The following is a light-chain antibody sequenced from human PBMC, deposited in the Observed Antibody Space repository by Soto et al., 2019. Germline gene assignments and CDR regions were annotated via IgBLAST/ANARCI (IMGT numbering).Light chain of an antibody. CDR3: QQFDNSLWT. V-gene: IGKV3-20*01. Sequence: IVLTQSPGTLSLSPGDRATLSCRASQSVSTNNFAWYQQRPGQAPRLLIYGASSRATGIPDRFSGSGSGKDFILTISRLEHEDFAVYYCQQFDNSLWTFGQGT. CDR1: QSVSTNN. J-gene: IGKJ1*01. CDR2: GAS.